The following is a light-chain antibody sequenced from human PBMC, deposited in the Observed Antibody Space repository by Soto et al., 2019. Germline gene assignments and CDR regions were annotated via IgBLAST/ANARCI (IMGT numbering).Light chain of an antibody. CDR1: QGISNY. V-gene: IGKV1-39*01. CDR2: AAS. CDR3: QQSYTSPAFT. J-gene: IGKJ3*01. Sequence: DIQMTQSPSSLSASVGDRVTITCQASQGISNYLNWYQQKPGKAPKLLIYAASNLHSGVPSRFSGSGSGTEFTLTISSLQLEDFAAYYCQQSYTSPAFTFGPGTRVNAK.